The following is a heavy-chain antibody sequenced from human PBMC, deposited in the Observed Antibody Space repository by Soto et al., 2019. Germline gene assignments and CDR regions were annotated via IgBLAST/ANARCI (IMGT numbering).Heavy chain of an antibody. D-gene: IGHD3-16*01. V-gene: IGHV3-74*01. CDR2: INSDGSTT. CDR1: GFTFSSSW. J-gene: IGHJ5*02. Sequence: GGSLSLSCAASGFTFSSSWMHWVRQAPGKGLMWVSHINSDGSTTTFADSVKGRFTISRDNAKNTVYLQMNSLRAEDTAVYYCTRDWSYASESWGQGTLVTVSS. CDR3: TRDWSYASES.